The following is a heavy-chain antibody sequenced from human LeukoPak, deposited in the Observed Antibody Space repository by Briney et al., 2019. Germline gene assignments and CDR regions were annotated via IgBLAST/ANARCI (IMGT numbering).Heavy chain of an antibody. J-gene: IGHJ4*02. CDR1: GFTFSSYA. CDR2: ISGSGGST. D-gene: IGHD3-3*01. V-gene: IGHV3-23*01. CDR3: ATSYYDFYYFDY. Sequence: TGGSLRLSCAASGFTFSSYAMSWVRQAPGKGLEWVSVISGSGGSTFYADSVKGRFTTSRDNSKNTLYLQMNSLRAEDTALYYCATSYYDFYYFDYWGQGTLVTVSS.